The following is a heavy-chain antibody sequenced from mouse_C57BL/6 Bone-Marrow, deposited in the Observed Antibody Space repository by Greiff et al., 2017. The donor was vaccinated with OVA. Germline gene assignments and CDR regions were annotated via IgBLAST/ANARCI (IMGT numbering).Heavy chain of an antibody. J-gene: IGHJ3*01. CDR3: ARGGVLDDGYLWFAY. Sequence: EVKLLESGPGLVKPSQSLSLTCSVTGYSITSGYYWNWIRQFPGNKLEWMGYISYDGSNNYNPSLKNRISITRDTSKNQFFLKLNSVTTEDTATYYCARGGVLDDGYLWFAYWGQGTLVTVSA. V-gene: IGHV3-6*01. CDR1: GYSITSGYY. D-gene: IGHD2-3*01. CDR2: ISYDGSN.